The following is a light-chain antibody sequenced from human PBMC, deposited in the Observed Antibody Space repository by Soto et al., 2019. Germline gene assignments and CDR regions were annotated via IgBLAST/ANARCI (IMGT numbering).Light chain of an antibody. V-gene: IGKV3D-20*02. CDR2: DVF. CDR3: QQYFSSGLL. J-gene: IGKJ4*01. Sequence: VLTQSPATLSLSPGQRATLSCRASQVLSSNYLAWYQQRPGQAPRLLIYDVFSRATGIPDRFSGSGSGSHFALTVSRLEPEDSGIYYCQQYFSSGLLFRGGTKVELQ. CDR1: QVLSSNY.